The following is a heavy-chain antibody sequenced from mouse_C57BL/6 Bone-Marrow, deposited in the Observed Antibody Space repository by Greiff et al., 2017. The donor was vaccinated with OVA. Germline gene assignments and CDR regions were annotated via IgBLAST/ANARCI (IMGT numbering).Heavy chain of an antibody. CDR3: ARWLLPRSYDFGY. D-gene: IGHD2-3*01. J-gene: IGHJ2*01. V-gene: IGHV1-82*01. CDR1: GYAFSSSW. CDR2: IYPGDGDT. Sequence: VQLQQSGPELVKPGASVKISCKASGYAFSSSWMNWVKQRPGKGLEWIGRIYPGDGDTNYNGKFKGKATLTADKSSSTAYMQLSSLTSEDSAVYVCARWLLPRSYDFGYWGQGTTLTVSS.